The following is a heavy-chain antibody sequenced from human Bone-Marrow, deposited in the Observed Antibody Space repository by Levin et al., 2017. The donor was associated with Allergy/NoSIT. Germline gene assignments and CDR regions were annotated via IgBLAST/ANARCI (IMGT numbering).Heavy chain of an antibody. CDR3: AAAGGGEFDA. CDR2: ISGGGDGT. V-gene: IGHV3-23*01. Sequence: LSLTCAASGFSFSSLIMTWVRQAPGKGLEWVSSISGGGDGTYYANSVEGRFSISRDNSKNTLYLQMNSLRAEDTAVYYCAAAGGGEFDAWGQGTLLTVSS. CDR1: GFSFSSLI. J-gene: IGHJ4*02. D-gene: IGHD2-8*02.